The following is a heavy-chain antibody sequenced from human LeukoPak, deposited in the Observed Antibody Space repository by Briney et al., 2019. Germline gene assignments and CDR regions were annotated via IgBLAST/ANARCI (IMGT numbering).Heavy chain of an antibody. V-gene: IGHV3-21*01. CDR1: GFTFSTYT. Sequence: PGGSLRLSCAASGFTFSTYTMNWVRQAPGKGLEWVSSITSGSGYIYYADSVKGRFTVSRDNAKNSLYLQMNSLRAEDTAVYYCARDSATVVIRSNWLDPWGQGTLVTVSS. CDR2: ITSGSGYI. D-gene: IGHD4-23*01. CDR3: ARDSATVVIRSNWLDP. J-gene: IGHJ5*02.